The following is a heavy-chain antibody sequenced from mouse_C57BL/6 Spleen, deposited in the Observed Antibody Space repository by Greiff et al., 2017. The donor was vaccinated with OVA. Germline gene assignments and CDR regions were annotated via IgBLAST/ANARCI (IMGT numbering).Heavy chain of an antibody. CDR3: AREGLLRHYYAMDY. J-gene: IGHJ4*01. D-gene: IGHD2-3*01. V-gene: IGHV1-82*01. CDR1: GYAFSSSW. CDR2: IYPGDGDT. Sequence: QVQLQQSGPELVKPGASVKISCKASGYAFSSSWMNWVKQRPGKGLEWIGRIYPGDGDTNYNGKFKGKATLTADKSSSTAYMQLSSLTSEDSAVYFCAREGLLRHYYAMDYWGQGTSVTVSS.